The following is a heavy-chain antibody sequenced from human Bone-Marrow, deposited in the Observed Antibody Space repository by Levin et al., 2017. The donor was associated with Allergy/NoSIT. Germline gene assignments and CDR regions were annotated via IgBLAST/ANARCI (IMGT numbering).Heavy chain of an antibody. Sequence: SVKVSCKASGGIFGSSDMSWVRQAPGQGLEWMGGIIPKFGTTNYAQKFQGGVTITADESTSTAYMELSSLRSEDTAVYYCATSGSSSWEYFSHWGQGTLVTVSS. CDR2: IIPKFGTT. CDR1: GGIFGSSD. J-gene: IGHJ1*01. V-gene: IGHV1-69*13. D-gene: IGHD2-2*01. CDR3: ATSGSSSWEYFSH.